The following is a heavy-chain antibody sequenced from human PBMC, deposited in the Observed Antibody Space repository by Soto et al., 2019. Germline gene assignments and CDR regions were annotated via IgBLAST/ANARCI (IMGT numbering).Heavy chain of an antibody. V-gene: IGHV3-49*03. CDR3: TRRRLVVPAAIRDDY. Sequence: GGSLRLSCTGSGFTFGDYTMNWFRQAPGKGLEWVSFIRSKSFGGTAEYAASAKGRFTISRDDSKNIIYLHMDSLKTEDTAVYYCTRRRLVVPAAIRDDYWGPGTLVTVSS. CDR1: GFTFGDYT. J-gene: IGHJ4*02. D-gene: IGHD2-2*01. CDR2: IRSKSFGGTA.